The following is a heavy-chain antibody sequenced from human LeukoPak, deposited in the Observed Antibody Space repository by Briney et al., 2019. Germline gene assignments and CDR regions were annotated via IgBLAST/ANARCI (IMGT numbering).Heavy chain of an antibody. J-gene: IGHJ4*02. CDR1: GFTVSSNY. D-gene: IGHD5-12*01. Sequence: GGSLRLSCAASGFTVSSNYMSWVRQAPGKGLEWVSVIYSGGSTYYADSGKGRFTISRDNSKNTLYLQMNSLRAEDTAVYYCAKERGIVATVPFDYWGQGTLVTVSS. CDR3: AKERGIVATVPFDY. CDR2: IYSGGST. V-gene: IGHV3-53*05.